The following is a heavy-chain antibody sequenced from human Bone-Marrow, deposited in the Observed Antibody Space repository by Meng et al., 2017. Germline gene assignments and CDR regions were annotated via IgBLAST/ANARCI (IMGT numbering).Heavy chain of an antibody. J-gene: IGHJ4*02. Sequence: HAQLRQWGDGLVTPAESLSLTCALEGVFFSCDYCTCIRHHPGKGLEWIGEINHRGSTNYNPSLKSRVTISVDTSKNQFSLKLSSVTAADTAVYYCARXRKSTAGWIQLWKLAYWGQGTLVTVSS. D-gene: IGHD5-18*01. V-gene: IGHV4-34*01. CDR3: ARXRKSTAGWIQLWKLAY. CDR2: INHRGST. CDR1: GVFFSCDY.